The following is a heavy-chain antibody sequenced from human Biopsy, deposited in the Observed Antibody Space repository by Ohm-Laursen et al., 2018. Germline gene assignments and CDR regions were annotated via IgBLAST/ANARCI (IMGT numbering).Heavy chain of an antibody. CDR1: GGSISSDY. V-gene: IGHV4-59*01. CDR2: ISDTGTT. CDR3: ARLFRLDDYWNDDPPDGFDV. J-gene: IGHJ3*01. Sequence: TLSLTCTVAGGSISSDYWSWIRQPPGKGLERIGYISDTGTTNYNPSLRGRVAMSVDTSKNQFSLQLTSVTAADTAMFFCARLFRLDDYWNDDPPDGFDVWGQGTMVTVSS. D-gene: IGHD3-3*01.